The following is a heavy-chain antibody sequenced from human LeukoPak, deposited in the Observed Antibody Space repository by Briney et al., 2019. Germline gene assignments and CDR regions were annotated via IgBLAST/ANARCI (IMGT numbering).Heavy chain of an antibody. CDR1: RYTFTSYG. D-gene: IGHD6-13*01. J-gene: IGHJ6*03. V-gene: IGHV1-18*01. Sequence: GASVKVSCKASRYTFTSYGISSVRQAPGQGLEWMGWISAYNGNTNYAQKLQGRVTMTTDTSTSTAYMELRSLRSDDTAVYYCARSPEYSSSWTYYYYYYMDVWGKGTTVTVSS. CDR3: ARSPEYSSSWTYYYYYYMDV. CDR2: ISAYNGNT.